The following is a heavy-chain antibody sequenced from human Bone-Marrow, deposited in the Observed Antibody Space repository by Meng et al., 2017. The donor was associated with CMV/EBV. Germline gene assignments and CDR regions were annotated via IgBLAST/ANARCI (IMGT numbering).Heavy chain of an antibody. CDR2: TSGPGTNT. D-gene: IGHD3-3*02. J-gene: IGHJ4*02. CDR1: GITFSDYF. V-gene: IGHV3-11*05. Sequence: QGDLVVSGVGVGTLGGLLRLSCVAVGITFSDYFIIWGRQAPGKGLEWVSYTSGPGTNTDYADSVKGQFTISRDNAKSSLFLQMNSLRAEDTAMYYCGRGNFGVDYWGQGTLVTVSS. CDR3: GRGNFGVDY.